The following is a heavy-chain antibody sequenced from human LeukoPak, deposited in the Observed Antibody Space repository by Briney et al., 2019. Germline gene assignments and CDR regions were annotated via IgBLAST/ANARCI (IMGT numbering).Heavy chain of an antibody. J-gene: IGHJ4*02. Sequence: ASVNVSCKASVYTFTSYYMHWVRQAPGQGLEGMGIINPSGGSTSYAQKFQGRVTMTRDMSTSTVYMELSSLRSEDTAVYYCARVVTAAYSSSYPPFDYWGQGTLVTVSS. V-gene: IGHV1-46*01. CDR3: ARVVTAAYSSSYPPFDY. D-gene: IGHD6-6*01. CDR2: INPSGGST. CDR1: VYTFTSYY.